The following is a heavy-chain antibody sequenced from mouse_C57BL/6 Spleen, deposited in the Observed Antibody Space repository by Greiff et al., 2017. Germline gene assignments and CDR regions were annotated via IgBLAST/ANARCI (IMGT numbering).Heavy chain of an antibody. CDR1: GYSFTDYN. CDR3: ARKSGITTVVATNFDV. Sequence: EVQLQQSGPELVKPGASVKISCKASGYSFTDYNMNWVKQSNGKSLEWIGVINPNYGTTSYNQKFKGKATLTVDQSSSTAYMQLNSLTSEDSAVYYCARKSGITTVVATNFDVWGTGTTVTVYS. CDR2: INPNYGTT. D-gene: IGHD1-1*01. J-gene: IGHJ1*03. V-gene: IGHV1-39*01.